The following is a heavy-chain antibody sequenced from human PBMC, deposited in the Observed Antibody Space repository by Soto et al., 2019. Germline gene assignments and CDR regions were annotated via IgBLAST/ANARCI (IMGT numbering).Heavy chain of an antibody. V-gene: IGHV4-30-4*01. J-gene: IGHJ5*02. CDR2: IYYSGSL. CDR1: GGSISSGDYY. Sequence: SQTLSLTCTVSGGSISSGDYYWSWIRQPPGKGLELTGYIYYSGSLYYNPSLTTRVTISVATSKNQFSLKLSSVTSADTAVSYCARTLRFLEWFLEEDSFDPWGQGTLVTVSS. D-gene: IGHD3-3*01. CDR3: ARTLRFLEWFLEEDSFDP.